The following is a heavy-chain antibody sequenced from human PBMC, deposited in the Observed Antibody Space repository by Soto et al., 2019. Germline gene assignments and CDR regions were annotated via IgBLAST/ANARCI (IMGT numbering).Heavy chain of an antibody. CDR3: ARLREYSGYDSRQNADY. CDR1: GGTFSSYT. CDR2: IIPILGIA. Sequence: SVKVSCKASGGTFSSYTISWVRQAPGQGLEWMGRIIPILGIANYAQKFQGRVTITADKSTSTAYIELSSMRSEDTAVYYCARLREYSGYDSRQNADYLGQGTLVTVSS. D-gene: IGHD5-12*01. J-gene: IGHJ4*02. V-gene: IGHV1-69*02.